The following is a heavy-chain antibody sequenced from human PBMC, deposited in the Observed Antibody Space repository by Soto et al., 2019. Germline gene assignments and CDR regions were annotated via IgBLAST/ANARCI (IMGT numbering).Heavy chain of an antibody. CDR1: GFTFSSYG. J-gene: IGHJ6*02. V-gene: IGHV3-33*01. CDR2: IWYDGSNK. CDR3: ARDYCSSTSCRLGMDV. D-gene: IGHD2-2*01. Sequence: GGSLRLSCAASGFTFSSYGMHWVRQAPGKGLEWVAVIWYDGSNKYYADSVKGRFTISRDNSKNTLYLQMNSLRAEDTAVYYCARDYCSSTSCRLGMDVWGQGTTVTVSS.